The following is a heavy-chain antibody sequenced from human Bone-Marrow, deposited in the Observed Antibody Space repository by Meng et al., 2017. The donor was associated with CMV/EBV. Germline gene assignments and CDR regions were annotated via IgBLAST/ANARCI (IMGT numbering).Heavy chain of an antibody. CDR1: GFTFSSYE. CDR3: ARDNGRLAKILTYYYYYGMDV. Sequence: GESLKISCAASGFTFSSYEMNWVRQAPGKGLEWVSYISSSGSTIYYADSVKGRFTISRDNAKNSLYLQMNSLRAEDTAVYYCARDNGRLAKILTYYYYYGMDVWGQGTTVTVSS. V-gene: IGHV3-48*03. CDR2: ISSSGSTI. J-gene: IGHJ6*02. D-gene: IGHD2-8*01.